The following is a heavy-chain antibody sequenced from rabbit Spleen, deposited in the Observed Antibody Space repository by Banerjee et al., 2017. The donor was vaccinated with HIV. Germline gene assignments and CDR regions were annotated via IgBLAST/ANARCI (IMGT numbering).Heavy chain of an antibody. D-gene: IGHD2-1*01. CDR3: ARALATMTMMITPFNL. J-gene: IGHJ4*01. Sequence: QSLEESGGGLVKPGGTLTLTCTVSGVDFSSYYYMWWVRQAPGKGLELIACIYTSSGNTWYASWVHGRFTISRSTSLNTVDLKMTSLTAADTATYFCARALATMTMMITPFNLWGPGTLVTVS. CDR1: GVDFSSYYY. V-gene: IGHV1S43*01. CDR2: IYTSSGNT.